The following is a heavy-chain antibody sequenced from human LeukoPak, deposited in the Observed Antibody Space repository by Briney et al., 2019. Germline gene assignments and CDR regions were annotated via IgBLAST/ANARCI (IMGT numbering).Heavy chain of an antibody. J-gene: IGHJ5*02. CDR3: ARTGYSGGWAWFDP. V-gene: IGHV1-69*05. CDR1: GGTFSSYG. Sequence: SVKVSCKASGGTFSSYGISWVRQAPGQGLEWMGGIIPIFGTANYAQKLQGRVTMTTDTSTSTAYMELRSLRSDDTAVYYCARTGYSGGWAWFDPWGQGTLVTVSS. CDR2: IIPIFGTA. D-gene: IGHD6-25*01.